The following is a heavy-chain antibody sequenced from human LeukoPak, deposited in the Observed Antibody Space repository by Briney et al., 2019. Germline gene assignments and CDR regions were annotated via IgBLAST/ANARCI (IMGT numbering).Heavy chain of an antibody. CDR1: GGSFSGYY. CDR3: ARRGKDFDWFPPFDY. J-gene: IGHJ4*02. D-gene: IGHD3-9*01. CDR2: INHSGST. Sequence: SETLSLTCAVYGGSFSGYYWSWIRQPPGKGLEWIGEINHSGSTNYNPSLKGRVTLSVDTSKNQFSLKLSSVTAADTAVYYCARRGKDFDWFPPFDYWGQGTLVTVSS. V-gene: IGHV4-34*01.